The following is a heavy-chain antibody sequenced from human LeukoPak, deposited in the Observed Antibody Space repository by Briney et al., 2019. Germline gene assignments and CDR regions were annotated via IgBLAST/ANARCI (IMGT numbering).Heavy chain of an antibody. D-gene: IGHD3-10*01. CDR2: ISWNSGTI. CDR3: AKARGAPMVRGVVDY. CDR1: GFTFDDYA. J-gene: IGHJ4*02. V-gene: IGHV3-9*01. Sequence: GGSLRLSCAASGFTFDDYAMHWVRHAPGKGLEWVSGISWNSGTIGYADSVKGRFTISRDNAKNSLYLQMNSLRPEDTALYYCAKARGAPMVRGVVDYWGQGTLVTVSS.